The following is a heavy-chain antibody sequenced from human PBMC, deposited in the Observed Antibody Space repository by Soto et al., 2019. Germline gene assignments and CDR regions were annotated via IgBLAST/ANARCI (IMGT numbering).Heavy chain of an antibody. J-gene: IGHJ5*02. CDR1: GFTFSSYA. Sequence: AGWSLRLSCASSGFTFSSYAMSWVRQAPGKGLEWVSAISGSGGSTYYADSVKGRFTISRDNSKNTLYLQMNSLRAEDTAVYYCAKPSGYCSSTSCSNPWGQGTLVTVSS. D-gene: IGHD2-2*01. V-gene: IGHV3-23*01. CDR3: AKPSGYCSSTSCSNP. CDR2: ISGSGGST.